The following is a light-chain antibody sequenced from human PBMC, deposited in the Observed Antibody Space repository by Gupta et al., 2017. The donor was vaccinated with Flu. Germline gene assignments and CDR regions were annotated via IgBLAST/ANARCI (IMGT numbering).Light chain of an antibody. J-gene: IGKJ1*01. CDR2: GAS. V-gene: IGKV3-15*01. CDR1: QSVSSN. Sequence: EIVMTQSPATLSVSPGERATLSCRASQSVSSNLAWYQQNAGPAPRLLIYGASTRATGIPARFSGSGSGTEFTLTISSLQSEDFAVYYCQQYNNWPPWTFGQGTKVEIK. CDR3: QQYNNWPPWT.